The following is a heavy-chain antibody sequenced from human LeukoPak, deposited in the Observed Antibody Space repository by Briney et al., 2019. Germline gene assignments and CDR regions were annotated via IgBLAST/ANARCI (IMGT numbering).Heavy chain of an antibody. D-gene: IGHD6-19*01. CDR2: IYYSGST. J-gene: IGHJ5*02. Sequence: KPSETLSLTCTVSGGSISSSSYYWGWIRQPPGKGLEWIVSIYYSGSTYYNPSLKSRVTISVDTSKNQFSLKLSSVTAADTAVYYCARRIAVAASTWFDPWGQGALVTVSS. CDR3: ARRIAVAASTWFDP. CDR1: GGSISSSSYY. V-gene: IGHV4-39*01.